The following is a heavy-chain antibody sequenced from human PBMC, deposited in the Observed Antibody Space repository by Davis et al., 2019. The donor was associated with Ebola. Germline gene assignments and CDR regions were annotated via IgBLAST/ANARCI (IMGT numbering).Heavy chain of an antibody. D-gene: IGHD6-6*01. CDR2: IDHSGTT. CDR3: ARTVSSSRDFDS. CDR1: GGFISHSNW. J-gene: IGHJ4*02. Sequence: PSETLSLTCSVSGGFISHSNWWTWVRQTPGKGLKWIGEIDHSGTTKYNPSLKSRVTISVDKSNRQFSLKLNSVTAADTALYYCARTVSSSRDFDSWGRGTLVTVSS. V-gene: IGHV4-4*02.